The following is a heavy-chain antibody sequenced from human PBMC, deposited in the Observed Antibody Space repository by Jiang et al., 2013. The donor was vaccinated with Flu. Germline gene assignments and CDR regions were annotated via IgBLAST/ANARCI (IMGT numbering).Heavy chain of an antibody. V-gene: IGHV1-18*01. CDR3: ARVFLLSWWWLLGLLRP. CDR2: ISTWNGDT. CDR1: GYTFTSYG. D-gene: IGHD2-8*02. Sequence: SGAEVKEPGASVKVSCKTSGYTFTSYGISWVRQAPGQGLEWMGWISTWNGDTNYAKKIQGRVTMTTDTSTSTAYMELRSLRSDDTAVYYCARVFLLSWWWLLGLLRPWGQGTLVTVSS. J-gene: IGHJ5*02.